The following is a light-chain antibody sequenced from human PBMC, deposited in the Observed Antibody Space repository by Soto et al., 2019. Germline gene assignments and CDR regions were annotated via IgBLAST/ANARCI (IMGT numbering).Light chain of an antibody. CDR1: QSVLYNSNNKNY. J-gene: IGKJ2*01. Sequence: DIVMTQSPDSLAVSLGERATINCKSSQSVLYNSNNKNYLAWYQQKTGQPPKLLIYWASTRESGVPDRFSGSGSGTDFTLTISSLQAEDVAVYYCQQYYTTPRTFGQGTKLEIK. CDR2: WAS. V-gene: IGKV4-1*01. CDR3: QQYYTTPRT.